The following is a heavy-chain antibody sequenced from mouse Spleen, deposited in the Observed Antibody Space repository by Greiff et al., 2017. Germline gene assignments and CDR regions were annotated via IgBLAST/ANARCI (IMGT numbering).Heavy chain of an antibody. CDR1: GFTFSSYG. CDR2: INSNGGST. J-gene: IGHJ3*01. Sequence: DVHLVESGGGLVQPGGSLKLSCAASGFTFSSYGMSWVRQTPDKRLELVATINSNGGSTYYPDSVKGRFTISRDNAKNTLYLQMSSLKSEDTAMYYCARDMRPAWFAYWGQGTLVTVSA. D-gene: IGHD6-5*01. CDR3: ARDMRPAWFAY. V-gene: IGHV5-6-3*01.